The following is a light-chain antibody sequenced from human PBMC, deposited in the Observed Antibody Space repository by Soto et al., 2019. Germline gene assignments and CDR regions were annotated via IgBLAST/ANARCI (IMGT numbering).Light chain of an antibody. Sequence: EIVMTQSPGTLSVSPGERATLSCRAGQGVTTNFAWYQQKSGQSPRLLIYDVSIRATGVPARFSGTGSETDFTLTISGLQSEDSAVYYCQHYASFSGTFGQGTKVDIK. V-gene: IGKV3-15*01. CDR1: QGVTTN. CDR3: QHYASFSGT. J-gene: IGKJ1*01. CDR2: DVS.